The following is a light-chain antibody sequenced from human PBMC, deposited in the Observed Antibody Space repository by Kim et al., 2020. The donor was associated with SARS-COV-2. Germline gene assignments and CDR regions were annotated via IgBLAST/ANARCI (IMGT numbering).Light chain of an antibody. CDR3: QSSDGSSHWV. CDR1: SGNLARDS. CDR2: EDD. Sequence: KTVTISCTRSSGNLARDSVQWFQQRPDSSPTTVIYEDDQRPSGVPDRFSGSIDSSSTFASLTISGLRAEDEADYYCQSSDGSSHWVLGGGTQLTVL. J-gene: IGLJ3*02. V-gene: IGLV6-57*01.